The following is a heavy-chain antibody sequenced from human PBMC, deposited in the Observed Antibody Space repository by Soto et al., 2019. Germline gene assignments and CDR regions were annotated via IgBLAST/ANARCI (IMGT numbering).Heavy chain of an antibody. Sequence: QVQLQESGPGLVKPSETLSLTCTVSGGSIKNYYWTWIRQPPGKGLEWIAYVSYSWTTNYSPSLRSRVTISVDTSQTQSPRKRRSVTPADTAVYYCARAGDGDYVGWFDPWGQGTLVTVSS. CDR3: ARAGDGDYVGWFDP. J-gene: IGHJ5*02. CDR2: VSYSWTT. CDR1: GGSIKNYY. V-gene: IGHV4-59*01. D-gene: IGHD4-17*01.